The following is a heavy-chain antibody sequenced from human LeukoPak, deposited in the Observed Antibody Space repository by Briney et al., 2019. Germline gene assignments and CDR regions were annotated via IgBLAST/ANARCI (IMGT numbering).Heavy chain of an antibody. D-gene: IGHD3-10*01. J-gene: IGHJ5*02. CDR2: IRYDGSNK. Sequence: PGGSLRLSCAASGFTFSSYWMSWVRQAPGKGLEWVAFIRYDGSNKYYADSVKGRFTISRDNSKNTLYLQMNSLRAEDTAVYYCAKELWLGELLNNWFDPWGQGTLVTVSS. V-gene: IGHV3-30*02. CDR3: AKELWLGELLNNWFDP. CDR1: GFTFSSYW.